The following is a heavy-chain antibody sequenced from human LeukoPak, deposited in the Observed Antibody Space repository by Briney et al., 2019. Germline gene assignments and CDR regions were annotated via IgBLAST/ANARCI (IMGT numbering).Heavy chain of an antibody. D-gene: IGHD3-3*01. Sequence: PSETLSLTCTVSGGSISSSSYYWGWIRQPPGKGLEWIGSIYYSGSTYYNPSLKGRVTISVDTSKNQFSPKLSSVTAADTAVYYCARHQRNVLRFLEWLLPFDYWGQGTLVTVSS. CDR1: GGSISSSSYY. CDR3: ARHQRNVLRFLEWLLPFDY. V-gene: IGHV4-39*01. CDR2: IYYSGST. J-gene: IGHJ4*02.